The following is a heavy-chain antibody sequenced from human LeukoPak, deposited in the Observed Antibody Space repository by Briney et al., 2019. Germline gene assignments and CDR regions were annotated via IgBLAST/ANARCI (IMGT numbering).Heavy chain of an antibody. Sequence: GGSLRLSCAASGFTFSSYAMSWVRQAPGNGLEWVSAISGSGGSTYYADSVKGRFTISRDNSKNTLYLQMNSLRAEDTAVYYCAKDYRALEDGYWGQGTLVTVSS. CDR3: AKDYRALEDGY. CDR1: GFTFSSYA. D-gene: IGHD1-1*01. V-gene: IGHV3-23*01. J-gene: IGHJ4*02. CDR2: ISGSGGST.